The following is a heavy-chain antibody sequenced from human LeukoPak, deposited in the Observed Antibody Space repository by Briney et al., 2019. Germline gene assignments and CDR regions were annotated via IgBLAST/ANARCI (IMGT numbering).Heavy chain of an antibody. J-gene: IGHJ4*02. Sequence: SETLSLTCTVSGGSISSYYWSWIRQPPGKGLEWIGYIYYSGSTNYNPSLKSRVTISVDTSKNQFSLKLSSVTAADTAVYYCARTRSIAARPFDYWGQGTLVTVSS. CDR3: ARTRSIAARPFDY. D-gene: IGHD6-6*01. V-gene: IGHV4-59*01. CDR2: IYYSGST. CDR1: GGSISSYY.